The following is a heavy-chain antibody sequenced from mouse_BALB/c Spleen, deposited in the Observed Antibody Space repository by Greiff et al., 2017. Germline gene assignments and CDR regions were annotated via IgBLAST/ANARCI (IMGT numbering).Heavy chain of an antibody. D-gene: IGHD2-4*01. CDR2: ISSGGST. CDR1: GFTFSSYA. Sequence: EVKVEESGGGLVKPGGSLKLSCAASGFTFSSYAMSWVRQTPEKRLEWVASISSGGSTYYPDSVKGRFTISRDNARNILYLQMSSLRSEDTAMYYCARDYDYDRGFAYWGQGTLVTVSA. V-gene: IGHV5-6-5*01. J-gene: IGHJ3*01. CDR3: ARDYDYDRGFAY.